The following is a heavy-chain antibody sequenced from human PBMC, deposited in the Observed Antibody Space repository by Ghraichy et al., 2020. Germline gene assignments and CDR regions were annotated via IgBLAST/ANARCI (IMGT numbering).Heavy chain of an antibody. J-gene: IGHJ2*01. CDR1: GFTFSSYA. D-gene: IGHD1-14*01. CDR2: ISYDGSNK. V-gene: IGHV3-30-3*01. CDR3: ARDRRGWEPNWYFDL. Sequence: GGSLRLSCAASGFTFSSYAMHWVRQAPGKGLEWVAVISYDGSNKYYADSVKGRFTISRDNSKNTLYLQMNSLRAEDTAVYYCARDRRGWEPNWYFDLWGRGTLVTVSS.